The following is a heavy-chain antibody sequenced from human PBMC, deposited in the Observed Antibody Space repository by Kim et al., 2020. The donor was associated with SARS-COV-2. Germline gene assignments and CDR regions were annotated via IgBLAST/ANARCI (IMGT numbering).Heavy chain of an antibody. CDR2: IYWDDDK. CDR1: GFSLSNHGVG. D-gene: IGHD3-10*01. Sequence: SGPTLVTPTQTLTLTCTFSGFSLSNHGVGVGWIRQPPGKALEWLAVIYWDDDKRYSPSLKSRVSITKDTSKNQVVLTMTNMDHVDTATSFCAHCLSSGELSTFVCWGQGRLFTVSS. J-gene: IGHJ4*02. V-gene: IGHV2-5*02. CDR3: AHCLSSGELSTFVC.